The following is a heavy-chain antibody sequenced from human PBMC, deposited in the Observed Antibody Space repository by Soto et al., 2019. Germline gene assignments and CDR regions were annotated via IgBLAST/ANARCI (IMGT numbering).Heavy chain of an antibody. J-gene: IGHJ6*02. Sequence: LRLSCAASGFTFSSYGMHWVRQAPGKGLEWVAVIWYDGSNKYYADSVKGRFTISRDNSKNTLYLQMNSLRAEDTAVYYCARGPDYDSSGYPPYGMDVWGQGTTVTVSS. D-gene: IGHD3-22*01. V-gene: IGHV3-33*01. CDR2: IWYDGSNK. CDR3: ARGPDYDSSGYPPYGMDV. CDR1: GFTFSSYG.